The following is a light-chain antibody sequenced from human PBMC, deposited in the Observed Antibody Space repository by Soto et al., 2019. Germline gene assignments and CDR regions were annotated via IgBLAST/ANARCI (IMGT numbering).Light chain of an antibody. CDR2: TAF. J-gene: IGKJ2*01. CDR3: QQGHSTPYT. CDR1: QSITRY. V-gene: IGKV1-39*01. Sequence: DIQMTQSPSSLSAAVGERVTITCRASQSITRYLNWYQQKPGKAPKLLISTAFSLQSGVPLRFSGSGSGTEFTLTMSGLQPEDFATYYCQQGHSTPYTFGQGTKVEIK.